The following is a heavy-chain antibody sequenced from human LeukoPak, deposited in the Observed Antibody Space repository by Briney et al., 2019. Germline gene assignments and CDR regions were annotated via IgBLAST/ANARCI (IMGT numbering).Heavy chain of an antibody. CDR2: IYFSGST. Sequence: SETLSLTCTVFGGSISSSSHYWGCFRQPPGGELEWIGSIYFSGSTYYSPSLKSRVTISVDPSTNQFSLKLTSVTAADTAVYYCARHQWLGPFDYWRQGTLVTVSS. V-gene: IGHV4-39*01. J-gene: IGHJ4*02. D-gene: IGHD6-19*01. CDR1: GGSISSSSHY. CDR3: ARHQWLGPFDY.